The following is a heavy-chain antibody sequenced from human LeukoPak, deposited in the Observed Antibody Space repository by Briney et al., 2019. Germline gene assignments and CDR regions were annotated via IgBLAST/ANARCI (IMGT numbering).Heavy chain of an antibody. V-gene: IGHV5-51*01. D-gene: IGHD1-1*01. CDR2: IDPGDTDT. CDR1: GYSFTRNW. Sequence: GESLKISCQPSGYSFTRNWIGWVRQMPGKGLEWMAIIDPGDTDTTKYSPSFEGHVTISVDTSVSTAYLHWSSLRASDTALYYCARHRGWNDDDAFDIWGQGTMVTVSS. CDR3: ARHRGWNDDDAFDI. J-gene: IGHJ3*02.